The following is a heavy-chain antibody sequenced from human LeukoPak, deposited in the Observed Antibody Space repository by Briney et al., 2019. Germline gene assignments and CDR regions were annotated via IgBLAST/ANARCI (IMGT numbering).Heavy chain of an antibody. CDR1: GFTFSSYG. D-gene: IGHD3-16*01. J-gene: IGHJ4*02. Sequence: AGGSLRLSCAASGFTFSSYGMHWVRQAPGKGLEWVAVIWYDGSNKYYADSVKGRFTISRDNSKNTLYLQMNSLRAEDTAVYYCARGIKAETYFDYWSQGTLVTVSS. CDR2: IWYDGSNK. V-gene: IGHV3-33*01. CDR3: ARGIKAETYFDY.